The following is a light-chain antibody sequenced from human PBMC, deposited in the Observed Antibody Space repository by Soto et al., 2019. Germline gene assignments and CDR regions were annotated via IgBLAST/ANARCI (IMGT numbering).Light chain of an antibody. CDR1: SSNIGNNY. Sequence: QSVLTPPPSVSAAPGQKVTISCSGRSSNIGNNYVSWYQQLPGTAPKLLIYDNNKRPSGIPDRFSGSKSGTSATLGITGLQTGDEADYYCGTWDSSLSAVVFGGGTQLTVL. CDR3: GTWDSSLSAVV. CDR2: DNN. V-gene: IGLV1-51*01. J-gene: IGLJ2*01.